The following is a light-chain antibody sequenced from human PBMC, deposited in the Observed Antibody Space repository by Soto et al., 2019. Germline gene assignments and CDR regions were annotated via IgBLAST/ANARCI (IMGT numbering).Light chain of an antibody. CDR2: ATS. Sequence: DIQMTQSPTSLSASVGDRVTITCRASQNIRSYLNWYQQIPGKAPNLLIYATSILQTGVPSRFSGSGTGTDFTLTINGVQPEDFATYYCQQGYTTRWTFGQGTKVEIK. CDR1: QNIRSY. CDR3: QQGYTTRWT. V-gene: IGKV1-39*01. J-gene: IGKJ1*01.